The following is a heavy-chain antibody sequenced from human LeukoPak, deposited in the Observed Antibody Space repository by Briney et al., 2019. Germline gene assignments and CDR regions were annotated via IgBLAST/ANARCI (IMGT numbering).Heavy chain of an antibody. D-gene: IGHD1-26*01. CDR1: GFTFSSYA. CDR3: ANWRGGSGSYLNY. CDR2: ISGSGGST. V-gene: IGHV3-23*01. J-gene: IGHJ4*02. Sequence: PGGSLRLSCAASGFTFSSYAMSWVRQAPGKGLEWVSAISGSGGSTYYADSVKGRFTISRDNSKNTLYLQMNSLRAEDTAVYYCANWRGGSGSYLNYWGQGTLVTVSS.